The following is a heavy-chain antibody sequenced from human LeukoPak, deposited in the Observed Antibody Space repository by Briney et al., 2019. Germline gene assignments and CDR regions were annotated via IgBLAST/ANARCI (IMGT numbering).Heavy chain of an antibody. CDR2: IYYIGST. Sequence: SETPSLTCTVSGGSISSYYWSWIRQPPGKGLEWIGYIYYIGSTNYNPSLKSRVTISVDTSKNQFSLKLSSVTAADTAVYYCARGMYYFDYWGQGTLVTVSS. CDR3: ARGMYYFDY. J-gene: IGHJ4*02. CDR1: GGSISSYY. V-gene: IGHV4-59*01.